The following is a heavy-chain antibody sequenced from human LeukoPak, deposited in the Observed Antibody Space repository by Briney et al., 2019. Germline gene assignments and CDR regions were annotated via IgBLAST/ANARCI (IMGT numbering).Heavy chain of an antibody. V-gene: IGHV4-59*12. CDR1: GGSISSYY. J-gene: IGHJ5*02. Sequence: PSETLSLTCTVSGGSISSYYWSWIRQPPGKGLEWIGYIYYSGSTKYNPSLKSRVTISVDTSKNQFSLKLSSVTAADTAVYYCARGPYVWGSYRSNWFDPWGQGTLVTVSS. CDR3: ARGPYVWGSYRSNWFDP. D-gene: IGHD3-16*02. CDR2: IYYSGST.